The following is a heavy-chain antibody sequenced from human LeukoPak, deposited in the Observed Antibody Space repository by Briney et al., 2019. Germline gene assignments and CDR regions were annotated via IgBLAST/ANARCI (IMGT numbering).Heavy chain of an antibody. V-gene: IGHV4-34*01. CDR3: ASSGRYSTGHFDS. J-gene: IGHJ4*02. CDR1: GGSFSGYY. CDR2: INHSGST. D-gene: IGHD1-26*01. Sequence: PSETLSLTCAVYGGSFSGYYWSWIRQPPGKGLEWIGEINHSGSTNYNPSLKSRVTISVDTSKNQFSLKLSSVTAADTAVYYCASSGRYSTGHFDSWGQGALVTVSS.